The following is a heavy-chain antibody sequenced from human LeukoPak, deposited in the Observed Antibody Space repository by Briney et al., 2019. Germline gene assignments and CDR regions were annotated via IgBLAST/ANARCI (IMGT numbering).Heavy chain of an antibody. CDR2: ISSSSSYI. J-gene: IGHJ4*02. D-gene: IGHD4-17*01. CDR1: GFTFNTYG. V-gene: IGHV3-21*01. Sequence: GSLRLSCAASGFTFNTYGMSWVRPAPGKGLEWVSSISSSSSYIYYADSVKGRFTISRDNAKNSLYLQMNSLRAEDTAVYYCAREANGDSDYWGQGTLVTVSS. CDR3: AREANGDSDY.